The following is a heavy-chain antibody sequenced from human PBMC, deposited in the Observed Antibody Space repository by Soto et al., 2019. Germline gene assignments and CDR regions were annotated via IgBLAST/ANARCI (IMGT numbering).Heavy chain of an antibody. CDR3: ARYSYGYSYFDY. D-gene: IGHD5-18*01. CDR2: IIPIFGTA. V-gene: IGHV1-69*12. Sequence: QVQLVQSGAEVKKPGSSVKVSCKASGGTFSSYAISWVRQAPGQGLEWMVGIIPIFGTANYAQKFQGRVTITANESTSTAYMELSSLRSEDTAGYYCARYSYGYSYFDYWGQGTLVTVSS. CDR1: GGTFSSYA. J-gene: IGHJ4*02.